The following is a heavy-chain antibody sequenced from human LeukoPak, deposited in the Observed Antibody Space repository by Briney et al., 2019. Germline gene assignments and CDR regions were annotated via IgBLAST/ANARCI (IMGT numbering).Heavy chain of an antibody. CDR3: ASCSSYYSFDF. D-gene: IGHD1-26*01. CDR1: GFTFSSYT. J-gene: IGHJ4*02. CDR2: ISSGSSYI. V-gene: IGHV3-21*01. Sequence: GGSLRLSCAVSGFTFSSYTLNWVRQAPGKGLEWVSSISSGSSYIFYADSVKGRFSISRDNANNSLFLQLNSLRAADTAVSYCASCSSYYSFDFWGQGALVTVSS.